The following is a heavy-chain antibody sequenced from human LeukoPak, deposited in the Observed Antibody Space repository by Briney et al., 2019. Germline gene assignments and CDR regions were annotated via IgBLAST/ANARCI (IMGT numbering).Heavy chain of an antibody. CDR1: GGSISTSYYF. CDR3: ARGGRSNTIVGARYYNWSDP. J-gene: IGHJ5*02. Sequence: SETLSLPCTVSGGSISTSYYFWGWIRAPPGRGLEWIGNIFYSGSTYYSPSLKSRLTITLDLSKNQFSLKLSSVTAADTALYYCARGGRSNTIVGARYYNWSDPWGQGTLVTASS. V-gene: IGHV4-39*07. CDR2: IFYSGST. D-gene: IGHD1-26*01.